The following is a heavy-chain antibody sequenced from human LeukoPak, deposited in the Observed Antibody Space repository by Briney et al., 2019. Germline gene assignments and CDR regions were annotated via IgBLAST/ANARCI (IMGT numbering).Heavy chain of an antibody. CDR1: GFTSSSYG. CDR3: ARANYDILTGHKRDYFDY. V-gene: IGHV3-33*01. CDR2: IWYDGSNK. D-gene: IGHD3-9*01. Sequence: GRSLRLSCAASGFTSSSYGMHWVRQAPGKGLEWVAVIWYDGSNKYYADSVKGRFTISRDNSKNTLYLQMNSLRAEDTAVYYCARANYDILTGHKRDYFDYWGQGTLVTVSS. J-gene: IGHJ4*02.